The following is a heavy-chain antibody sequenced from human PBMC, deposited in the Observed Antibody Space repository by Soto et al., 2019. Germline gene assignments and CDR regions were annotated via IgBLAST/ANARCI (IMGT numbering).Heavy chain of an antibody. D-gene: IGHD6-19*01. Sequence: EVQLVESGGGLVKPGGSLRLSCAASGFTFSSYSMTWVRQAPGKGLEWVSSISSSSSYIYYADSVKGRFTISRDNAKNSLYLQMNSLRAEDTAVYYCARVGAVVGNYWVQGTLVTVSS. CDR2: ISSSSSYI. J-gene: IGHJ4*02. V-gene: IGHV3-21*01. CDR3: ARVGAVVGNY. CDR1: GFTFSSYS.